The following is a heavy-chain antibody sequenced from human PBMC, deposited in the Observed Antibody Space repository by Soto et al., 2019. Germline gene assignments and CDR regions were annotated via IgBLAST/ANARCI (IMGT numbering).Heavy chain of an antibody. Sequence: ASVRVSCKASGYTFTGYYMHWVRQAPGQGLEWMGWINPNSGGTNYAQKFQGRVTMTRDTSISTAYMELSRLRSDDTAVYYCAREGIVVAYNYGMDVWGQGTTVTVSS. CDR1: GYTFTGYY. CDR3: AREGIVVAYNYGMDV. CDR2: INPNSGGT. J-gene: IGHJ6*02. D-gene: IGHD2-2*01. V-gene: IGHV1-2*02.